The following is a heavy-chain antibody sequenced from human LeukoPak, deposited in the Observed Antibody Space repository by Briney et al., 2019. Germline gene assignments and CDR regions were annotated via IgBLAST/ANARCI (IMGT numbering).Heavy chain of an antibody. D-gene: IGHD1-26*01. CDR2: IYYSGST. J-gene: IGHJ4*02. Sequence: SETLSLTCTVSGGSISSYYWSWIRQPPGKGLEWIGYIYYSGSTNYNPSLKSRVTISVDTSKNQFSLKLSSVTAADTAVYYCARLGGAASPFGYWGQGTLVTVSS. V-gene: IGHV4-59*08. CDR1: GGSISSYY. CDR3: ARLGGAASPFGY.